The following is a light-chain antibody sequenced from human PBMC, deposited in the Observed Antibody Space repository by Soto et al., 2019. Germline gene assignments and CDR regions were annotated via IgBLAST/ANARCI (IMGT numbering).Light chain of an antibody. CDR3: CSYAGSSSYVV. J-gene: IGLJ2*01. V-gene: IGLV2-23*01. CDR1: SRDVGSYNL. CDR2: EGT. Sequence: QSALTPPASVSGSPGQSVTLSCTGPSRDVGSYNLVSWSQLHPGKAPKLLIYEGTTRPSGVSNRFSGSKSGSTASLTISGLQGEDDADYYCCSYAGSSSYVVFGGGTKLTVL.